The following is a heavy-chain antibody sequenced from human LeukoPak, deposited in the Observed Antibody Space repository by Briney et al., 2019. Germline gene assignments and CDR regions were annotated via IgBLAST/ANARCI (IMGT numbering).Heavy chain of an antibody. CDR3: ARVVGYSYGYSGSDFDY. CDR1: GGSISSSSYY. J-gene: IGHJ4*02. CDR2: IYYSGST. V-gene: IGHV4-39*07. D-gene: IGHD5-18*01. Sequence: SETLSLTCTVSGGSISSSSYYWGWIRQPPGKGLEWIGSIYYSGSTYYNPSLKSRVTISVDTSKNQFSLKLSSVTAADTAVYYCARVVGYSYGYSGSDFDYWGQGTLVTVSS.